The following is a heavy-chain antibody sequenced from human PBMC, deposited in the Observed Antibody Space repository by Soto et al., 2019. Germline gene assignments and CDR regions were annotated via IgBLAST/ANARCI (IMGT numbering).Heavy chain of an antibody. CDR1: GGSISSGDYY. V-gene: IGHV4-30-4*01. Sequence: SETLSLTCTVSGGSISSGDYYWSWIRQPPGKGLEWIGYIYYSGSTYYNPSLKSRVTISVDTSKNQFSLRLSSVTAADTAVYYCAREVLWFGESIGDWFDPWGQGTLVTVSS. J-gene: IGHJ5*02. CDR3: AREVLWFGESIGDWFDP. CDR2: IYYSGST. D-gene: IGHD3-10*01.